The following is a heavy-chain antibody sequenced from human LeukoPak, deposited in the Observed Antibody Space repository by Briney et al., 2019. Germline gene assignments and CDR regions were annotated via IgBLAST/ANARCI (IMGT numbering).Heavy chain of an antibody. Sequence: GGSLRLSCVASGFTFSSYAMHWVRQAPGKGLEWVAVISFDGSNALYADSVKGRFTISRDISKSTLYLEMNSLKAEDSAIYYCSRGRYGDYSRSGYYYGMDVWGQGTTVTVSS. CDR3: SRGRYGDYSRSGYYYGMDV. CDR1: GFTFSSYA. V-gene: IGHV3-30-3*01. J-gene: IGHJ6*02. D-gene: IGHD4-17*01. CDR2: ISFDGSNA.